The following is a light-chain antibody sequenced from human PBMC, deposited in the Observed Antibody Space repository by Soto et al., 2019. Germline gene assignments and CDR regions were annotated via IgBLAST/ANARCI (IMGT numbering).Light chain of an antibody. CDR2: EVS. J-gene: IGLJ1*01. V-gene: IGLV2-14*01. CDR1: SSDVGAYTS. Sequence: QSVLTQPASVSGSPGQSITISCTGTSSDVGAYTSVSWYQQHPGKAPKLIIYEVSNRPPGVSTRFSGSKSASTASLTISGLQAEDXAHYYCSSYTSDNRDYVFGTGTKVTVL. CDR3: SSYTSDNRDYV.